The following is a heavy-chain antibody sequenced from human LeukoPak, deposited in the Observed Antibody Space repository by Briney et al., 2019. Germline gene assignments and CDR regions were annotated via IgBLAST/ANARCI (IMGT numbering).Heavy chain of an antibody. CDR3: ARDCDVLTAYPPTQLFDP. Sequence: SETLSLTCAVYGGSFSTYYWSWIRQPPGKGLEWIGEINHSGSTNYNPSLKSRVTISVDTSKNQFSLKLTSVTAADTAVYYCARDCDVLTAYPPTQLFDPWGQGTLVTVSS. J-gene: IGHJ5*02. CDR1: GGSFSTYY. V-gene: IGHV4-34*01. D-gene: IGHD3-9*01. CDR2: INHSGST.